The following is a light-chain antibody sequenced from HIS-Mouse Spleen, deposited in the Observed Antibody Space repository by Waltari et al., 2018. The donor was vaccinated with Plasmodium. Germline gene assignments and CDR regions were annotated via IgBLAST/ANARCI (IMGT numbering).Light chain of an antibody. J-gene: IGKJ2*01. CDR1: QDISNY. V-gene: IGKV1-33*01. CDR3: QQYDNLPYT. CDR2: DAS. Sequence: DIQMRQSPSSLSASVGDRVTITCQASQDISNYLNWYQQKPGKAPKLLIYDASNLETGVPSRFSGSGSGTDFTFTISSLQPEDIATYYCQQYDNLPYTFGQGTKLEIK.